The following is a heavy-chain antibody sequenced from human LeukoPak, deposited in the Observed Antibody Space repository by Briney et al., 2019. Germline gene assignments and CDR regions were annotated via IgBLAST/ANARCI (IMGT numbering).Heavy chain of an antibody. Sequence: SETLSLTCTVSGGSISSGDYYWIWVRQPPGKGLEWVGYSYYSGSTYYNASLKSRVTISVDTSKTQFSLKLSSVTAADTAVYYCARAYYYDSSALDYWGQGTLVTVSS. CDR2: SYYSGST. V-gene: IGHV4-30-4*02. CDR3: ARAYYYDSSALDY. J-gene: IGHJ4*02. CDR1: GGSISSGDYY. D-gene: IGHD3-22*01.